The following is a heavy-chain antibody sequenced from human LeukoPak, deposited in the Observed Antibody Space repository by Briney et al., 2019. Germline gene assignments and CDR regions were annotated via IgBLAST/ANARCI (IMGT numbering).Heavy chain of an antibody. Sequence: SGGSLRLSCAASGFTVNTNYMSWVCQAPGQGLEWVAVIYSGSDGYYADSVKGRFTISRDNSRNTLYLQMNSLRAEDTAVYYCVRGSGGAGYDHWGDFWGQGTLVTVSS. D-gene: IGHD5-12*01. V-gene: IGHV3-53*01. J-gene: IGHJ4*02. CDR3: VRGSGGAGYDHWGDF. CDR2: IYSGSDG. CDR1: GFTVNTNY.